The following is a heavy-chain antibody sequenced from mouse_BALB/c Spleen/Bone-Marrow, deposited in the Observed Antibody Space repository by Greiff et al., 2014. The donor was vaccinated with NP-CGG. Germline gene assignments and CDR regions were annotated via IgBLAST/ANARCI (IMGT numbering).Heavy chain of an antibody. CDR1: GYTFTDYA. CDR2: INTYSGNT. V-gene: IGHV1-67*01. CDR3: ARYDGYYGAMDY. D-gene: IGHD2-3*01. Sequence: QVHVKQSGPELVRPGVSVKISCKGSGYTFTDYAMHWVKQSHAKSLEWIGVINTYSGNTNYNQKFKGKATMTVDKSSSTAYMELARLTSEDSAIYYCARYDGYYGAMDYWGQGTSVTVSS. J-gene: IGHJ4*01.